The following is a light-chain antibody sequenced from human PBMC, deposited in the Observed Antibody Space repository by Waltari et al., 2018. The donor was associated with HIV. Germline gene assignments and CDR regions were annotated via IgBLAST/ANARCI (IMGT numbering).Light chain of an antibody. J-gene: IGKJ4*01. CDR2: RAS. CDR3: QQYFSLPLT. CDR1: RTVFYNSNNENY. V-gene: IGKV4-1*01. Sequence: DIVMTQSPDSLTVSLGERATINCRSSRTVFYNSNNENYLDWYQHKPGQPPKVLIYRASTRAVGVSDRFSGTGSGTKFSLTISNLQAEELAVYYCQQYFSLPLTCGGGTKLEVK.